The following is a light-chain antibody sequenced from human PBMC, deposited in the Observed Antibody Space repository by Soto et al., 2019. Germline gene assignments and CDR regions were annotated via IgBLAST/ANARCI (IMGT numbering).Light chain of an antibody. CDR3: QQYNRWWT. J-gene: IGKJ1*01. Sequence: IQMPQSPSTLSASVGDRVTITCRASQSISSWLAWYQQKPGKAPKLLIYDASSLESGVPSRFSGSGSGTEFTLTISSLQPDDFATYYCQQYNRWWTFGQGTKVDIK. CDR1: QSISSW. CDR2: DAS. V-gene: IGKV1-5*01.